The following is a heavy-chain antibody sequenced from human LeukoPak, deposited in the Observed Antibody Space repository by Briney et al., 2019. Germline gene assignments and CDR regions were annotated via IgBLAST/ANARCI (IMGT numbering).Heavy chain of an antibody. CDR1: GFTFSSYG. CDR2: ISYDGSNK. J-gene: IGHJ4*02. Sequence: GGSLRLSCAASGFTFSSYGMHWVRQAPGKGLEWVAVISYDGSNKYYADSVKGRFTISRDNSKNTLYLQMNSLRAEDTAVYYCARSDILTGYLGYWGQGTLVTVSS. V-gene: IGHV3-30*03. D-gene: IGHD3-9*01. CDR3: ARSDILTGYLGY.